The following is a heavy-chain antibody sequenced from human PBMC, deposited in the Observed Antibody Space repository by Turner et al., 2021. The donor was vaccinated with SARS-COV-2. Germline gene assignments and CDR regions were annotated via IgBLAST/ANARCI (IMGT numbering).Heavy chain of an antibody. CDR2: ISSSSSTT. CDR1: GFTFSCYS. V-gene: IGHV3-48*01. J-gene: IGHJ4*02. Sequence: EVQLVESGGGLVQPGGSLRLSCSASGFTFSCYSMNWVRQAPGKGLEWVSYISSSSSTTYYADSWKGRFTISRDNAKNSLYLQMNSLRAEDTAVYYCARDLGSIAVANWGQGTLVTVSS. D-gene: IGHD6-19*01. CDR3: ARDLGSIAVAN.